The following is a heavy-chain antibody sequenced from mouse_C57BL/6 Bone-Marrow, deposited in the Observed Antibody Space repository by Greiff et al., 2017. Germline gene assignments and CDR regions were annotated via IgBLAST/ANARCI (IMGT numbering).Heavy chain of an antibody. D-gene: IGHD3-1*01. CDR2: IDPSDSYT. J-gene: IGHJ3*01. CDR1: GYTFTSYW. V-gene: IGHV1-50*01. CDR3: ARLRGLGGFAY. Sequence: QVHVKQPGAELVKPGASVKLSCKASGYTFTSYWMQWVKQRPGQGLEWIGEIDPSDSYTNYNQKFKGKATLTVDTSSSTAYMQLSSLTSEDSAVYYCARLRGLGGFAYWGQGTLVTVSA.